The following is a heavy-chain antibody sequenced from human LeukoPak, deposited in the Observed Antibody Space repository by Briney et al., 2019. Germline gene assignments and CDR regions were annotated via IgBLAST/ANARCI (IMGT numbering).Heavy chain of an antibody. D-gene: IGHD3-16*01. CDR3: ARGGGLDV. J-gene: IGHJ6*02. Sequence: GGSLRLSCAASGFTFSSYAMSWVRQAPGKGLEWVASINHNGNVNYYVDSVKGRFTISRDNAKNSLYLQMSSLRAEDTAVYFCARGGGLDVWGQGATVTVSS. CDR1: GFTFSSYA. CDR2: INHNGNVN. V-gene: IGHV3-7*03.